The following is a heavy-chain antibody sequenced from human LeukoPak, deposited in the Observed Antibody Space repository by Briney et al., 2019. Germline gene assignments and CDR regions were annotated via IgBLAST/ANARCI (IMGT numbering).Heavy chain of an antibody. Sequence: ASVKVSCKASGYTFTSYGISWVRQAPGQGLEWMGWISAYNGNTNYAQKLQGRVTVTTDTSTSTAYMELRSLRSDDTAVYYCARVAFPDARELELLSDFDYWGQGTLVTVSS. CDR3: ARVAFPDARELELLSDFDY. CDR2: ISAYNGNT. CDR1: GYTFTSYG. J-gene: IGHJ4*02. D-gene: IGHD1-7*01. V-gene: IGHV1-18*01.